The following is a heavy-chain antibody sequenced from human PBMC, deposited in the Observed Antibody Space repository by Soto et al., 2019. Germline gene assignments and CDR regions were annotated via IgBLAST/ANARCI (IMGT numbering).Heavy chain of an antibody. CDR2: ISSSSSYT. Sequence: RLSCAASGFTFSDYYMSWIRQAPGKGLEWVSYISSSSSYTNYADSVKGRFTISRDNAKNSLYLQMNSLRAEDTAVYYCARDFEQYQLLQYNWFDPWGQGTLVTVSS. V-gene: IGHV3-11*06. CDR3: ARDFEQYQLLQYNWFDP. CDR1: GFTFSDYY. D-gene: IGHD2-2*01. J-gene: IGHJ5*02.